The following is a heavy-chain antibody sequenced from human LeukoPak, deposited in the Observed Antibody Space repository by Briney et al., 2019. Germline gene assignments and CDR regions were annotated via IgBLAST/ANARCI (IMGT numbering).Heavy chain of an antibody. Sequence: GGSLRLSCAASGFTFSSYAMSWVRQAPGKGLEWVSAISGSGGSTYCADSVKGRFTISRDNSKNTLYLQMNSLRAEDTAVYYCAKDLAVAEVLDYWGQGTLVTVSS. CDR3: AKDLAVAEVLDY. D-gene: IGHD6-19*01. J-gene: IGHJ4*02. CDR2: ISGSGGST. V-gene: IGHV3-23*01. CDR1: GFTFSSYA.